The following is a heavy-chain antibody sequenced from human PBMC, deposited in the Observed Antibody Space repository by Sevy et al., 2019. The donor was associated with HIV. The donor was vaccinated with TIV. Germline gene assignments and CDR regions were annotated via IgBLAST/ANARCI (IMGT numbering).Heavy chain of an antibody. V-gene: IGHV3-23*01. J-gene: IGHJ4*02. D-gene: IGHD3-16*02. Sequence: GGSLRLSCVTSGFTFSSYAMSWVRQTPGKGLEWVSAIGGSADYTYYADSVRGRFTISRDNSENTMYLQMNSLSVEDTVMYYCARDVSGGERLGQLSAYFDYWGQGTLVTVSS. CDR1: GFTFSSYA. CDR3: ARDVSGGERLGQLSAYFDY. CDR2: IGGSADYT.